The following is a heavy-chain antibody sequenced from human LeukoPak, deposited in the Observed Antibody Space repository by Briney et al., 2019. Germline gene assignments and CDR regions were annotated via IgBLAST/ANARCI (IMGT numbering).Heavy chain of an antibody. CDR2: ISGGSSYI. CDR1: GLTFSSYV. D-gene: IGHD2-15*01. V-gene: IGHV3-21*01. J-gene: IGHJ4*02. Sequence: GGSLRLSCAASGLTFSSYVMNWVRQAPGKGLEWVSSISGGSSYIYYADSVRGRFTISRDNAKNSLYLQMNSLRAEDTAVYYCAREGWDYWGQGTLVTVSS. CDR3: AREGWDY.